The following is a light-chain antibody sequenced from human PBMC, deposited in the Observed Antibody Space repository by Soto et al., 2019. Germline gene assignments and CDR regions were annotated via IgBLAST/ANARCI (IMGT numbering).Light chain of an antibody. Sequence: QSVLTQPPSVSAAPGQKVTISCSGSSSNLGNNYVSWYQQLPGTAPKLLIYDNNKRPSGIPDRFSGSKSGTSATLGITGLQTGDEADYYCGTWDSSLSAAVFGGGTKVTVL. CDR3: GTWDSSLSAAV. J-gene: IGLJ2*01. CDR1: SSNLGNNY. CDR2: DNN. V-gene: IGLV1-51*01.